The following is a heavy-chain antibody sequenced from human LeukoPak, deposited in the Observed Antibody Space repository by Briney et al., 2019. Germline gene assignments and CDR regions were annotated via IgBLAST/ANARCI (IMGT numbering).Heavy chain of an antibody. V-gene: IGHV4-4*02. J-gene: IGHJ5*02. CDR1: GGSISSSYW. D-gene: IGHD6-13*01. CDR3: ARVVAAAGNNWFDP. CDR2: IYHSGST. Sequence: SGTLSLTCAVSGGSISSSYWWSWIRQPPGKGLEWIGEIYHSGSTNYNLSLKSRLSISIDTSKNQFSLKLNSVTAADTAVYYCARVVAAAGNNWFDPWGQGTLVTVSS.